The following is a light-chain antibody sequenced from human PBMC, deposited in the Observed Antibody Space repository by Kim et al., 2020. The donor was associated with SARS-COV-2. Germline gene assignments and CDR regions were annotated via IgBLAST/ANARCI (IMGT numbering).Light chain of an antibody. CDR3: QQYNSYPPT. CDR2: AAS. V-gene: IGKV1-16*02. J-gene: IGKJ4*01. Sequence: ASVGDTITITCRVSQGIGNYFVWFQQKPGKAPKSLIYAASRLQSGVPSKFSGSGSGTDFTLTISSLQPEDFATYYCQQYNSYPPTFGGGTKVDIK. CDR1: QGIGNY.